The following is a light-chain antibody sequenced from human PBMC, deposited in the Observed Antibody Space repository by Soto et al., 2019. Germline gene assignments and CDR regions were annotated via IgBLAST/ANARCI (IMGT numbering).Light chain of an antibody. CDR3: QQRSNWPGT. Sequence: IQLTQSPSSLSASVGDRVTITCRASQGINSFLAWYQQKPGKAPKLLIYAASTLQSGVPSRFSGSGSGTDFTLTISSLEPEDFAVYYCQQRSNWPGTFGQGTKVDIK. CDR1: QGINSF. J-gene: IGKJ1*01. CDR2: AAS. V-gene: IGKV1-9*01.